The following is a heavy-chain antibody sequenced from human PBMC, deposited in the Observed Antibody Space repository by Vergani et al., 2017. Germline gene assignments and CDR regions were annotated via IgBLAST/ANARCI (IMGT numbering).Heavy chain of an antibody. Sequence: QVQLQQWGAGLLKPSETLSLTCAVYGGSFSGYYWSWIRQPPGKGLEWIGEINHSGSTNYNPSLKSRVTISVDTSKNQFSLKLSSVTAADTAVYYCARDTYGSGSYYKFYYYGMDVWGQGP. D-gene: IGHD3-10*01. CDR3: ARDTYGSGSYYKFYYYGMDV. CDR1: GGSFSGYY. V-gene: IGHV4-34*01. CDR2: INHSGST. J-gene: IGHJ6*02.